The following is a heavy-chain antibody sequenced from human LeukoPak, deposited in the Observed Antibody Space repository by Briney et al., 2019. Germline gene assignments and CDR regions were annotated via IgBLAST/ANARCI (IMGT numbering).Heavy chain of an antibody. V-gene: IGHV3-9*01. CDR2: ITYNSAYV. J-gene: IGHJ4*02. CDR1: GFTFDDYG. D-gene: IGHD3-10*01. Sequence: GGSLRLSCAASGFTFDDYGMHWVRQAPGRGLEWVSGITYNSAYVEYAGSVKGRFTISRDNAKNTLYLQMNSLRAEDTAVYYCARGNYYSGSGSSPLDYWGQGTLVSVSS. CDR3: ARGNYYSGSGSSPLDY.